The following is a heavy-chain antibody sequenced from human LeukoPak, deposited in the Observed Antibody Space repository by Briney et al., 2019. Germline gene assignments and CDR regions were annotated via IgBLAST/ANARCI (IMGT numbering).Heavy chain of an antibody. Sequence: SETLSLTCAVYGGSFSGYYWSWIRQPPGKGLEWIGEINHSGSTNYNPSLKSRVTISLDTSKNQFSLTLSSVTAADTAVYYCARQGESSSWYPYYYGMDAWGQGTTVTVSS. CDR3: ARQGESSSWYPYYYGMDA. D-gene: IGHD6-13*01. J-gene: IGHJ6*02. CDR2: INHSGST. CDR1: GGSFSGYY. V-gene: IGHV4-34*01.